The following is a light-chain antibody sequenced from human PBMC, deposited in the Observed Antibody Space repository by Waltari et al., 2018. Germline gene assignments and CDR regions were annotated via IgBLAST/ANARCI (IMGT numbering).Light chain of an antibody. J-gene: IGLJ2*01. CDR2: DVS. CDR1: SSDVGVTNH. Sequence: QSALTQPASVSGSPGQSITISCTGTSSDVGVTNHVSWYQQHPVKAPKLMIYDVSNRPSGVSNRFSGSKSGNTASLTISGLQAEDEADYYCASYISSSTLELFGGGTSLTVL. V-gene: IGLV2-14*03. CDR3: ASYISSSTLEL.